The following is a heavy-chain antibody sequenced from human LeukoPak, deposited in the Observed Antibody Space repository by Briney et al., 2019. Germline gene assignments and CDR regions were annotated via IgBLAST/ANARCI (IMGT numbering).Heavy chain of an antibody. V-gene: IGHV3-23*01. CDR1: GFSFSNYA. CDR2: IGASGDST. CDR3: ARGAPPDY. J-gene: IGHJ4*02. Sequence: GGSLRLSCAASGFSFSNYAMNWVRQAPGRGLEWVSVIGASGDSTSYADSVKGRFTISRDNSQNTLYLQMSSLRAEDTAVYYCARGAPPDYWGQGTLVSVSS.